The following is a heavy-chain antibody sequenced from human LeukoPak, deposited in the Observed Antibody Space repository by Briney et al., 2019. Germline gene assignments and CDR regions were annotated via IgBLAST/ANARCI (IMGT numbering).Heavy chain of an antibody. CDR3: ARARIVAAGTAISFDP. V-gene: IGHV3-21*01. Sequence: PGGSLRLSCTASGFTFSSYSMNWVRQAPGKGLEWVSFISSRSSYIYYADSVKGRFTISRDNAKNSLSLQMTSLRAEDTAVYYCARARIVAAGTAISFDPWGQGTLVTVSS. CDR1: GFTFSSYS. J-gene: IGHJ5*02. D-gene: IGHD6-13*01. CDR2: ISSRSSYI.